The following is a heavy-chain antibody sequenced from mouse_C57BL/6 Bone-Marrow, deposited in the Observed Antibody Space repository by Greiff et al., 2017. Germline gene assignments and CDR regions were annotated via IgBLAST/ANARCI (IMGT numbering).Heavy chain of an antibody. CDR3: ARGPAYYSLDY. J-gene: IGHJ2*01. V-gene: IGHV1-64*01. Sequence: QVQLKQPGAELVKPGASVKLSCKASGYTFTSYWMHWVKQRPGQGLAWIGMIHPNSGSTNYNEKFKSKATLTVDKSSSTAYMQLSSLTSEDSAVYYCARGPAYYSLDYGGQGTTLTVSS. CDR1: GYTFTSYW. CDR2: IHPNSGST. D-gene: IGHD2-12*01.